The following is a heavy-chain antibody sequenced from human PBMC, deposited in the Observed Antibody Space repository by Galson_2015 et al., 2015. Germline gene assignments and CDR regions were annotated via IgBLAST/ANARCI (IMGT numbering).Heavy chain of an antibody. V-gene: IGHV3-48*03. CDR1: GFTFSSYG. Sequence: SLRLSCAASGFTFSSYGMHWVRQAPGKGLEWVSYISSSGSTIYYANSVKGRFTISRDNAKNSLYLQMNSLRAEDTAVYYCARDLPRTIFCYYGMEVWGQGTTVTVSS. D-gene: IGHD3-9*01. CDR2: ISSSGSTI. CDR3: ARDLPRTIFCYYGMEV. J-gene: IGHJ6*02.